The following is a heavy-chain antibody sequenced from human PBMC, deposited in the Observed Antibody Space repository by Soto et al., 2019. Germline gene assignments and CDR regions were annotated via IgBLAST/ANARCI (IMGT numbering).Heavy chain of an antibody. CDR3: ARPEDGSGSYYSPFDY. V-gene: IGHV5-51*01. J-gene: IGHJ4*02. D-gene: IGHD3-10*01. CDR1: GYSFTSYW. Sequence: PGESLKISCKGSGYSFTSYWIGWVRQMPGKGLEWMGIIYPGDSDTRYSPSFQGQVTISADKSISTAYLQWSSLKASDTAMYYCARPEDGSGSYYSPFDYCGQGTLVTVSS. CDR2: IYPGDSDT.